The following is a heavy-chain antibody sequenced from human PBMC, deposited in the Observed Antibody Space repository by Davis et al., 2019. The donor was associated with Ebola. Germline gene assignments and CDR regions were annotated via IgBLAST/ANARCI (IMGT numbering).Heavy chain of an antibody. CDR2: IKQDGSEK. V-gene: IGHV3-7*01. J-gene: IGHJ5*02. CDR1: GFTFSSYW. D-gene: IGHD4-17*01. Sequence: GGSLRLSCAASGFTFSSYWMSWVRQAPGKGLEWVANIKQDGSEKYYVDSVKGRFTISRDNAKNSLYLQMNSLRAEDTAVYYCARAPFTVTTLGWFDPWGQGTLVTVSS. CDR3: ARAPFTVTTLGWFDP.